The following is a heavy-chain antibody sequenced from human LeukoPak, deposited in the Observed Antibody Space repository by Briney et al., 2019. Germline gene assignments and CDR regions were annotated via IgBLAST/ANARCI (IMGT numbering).Heavy chain of an antibody. Sequence: ASVKVSCKASGYTFTGYCMHWVRRAPGQGLEWMGRINANSGDTMYAQNFQGRVTMTRDTSISTAFMELSSLRFDDTAVYYCARDSVTVATPYMDVWGKGTTVTVSS. CDR2: INANSGDT. CDR3: ARDSVTVATPYMDV. CDR1: GYTFTGYC. J-gene: IGHJ6*03. D-gene: IGHD4-17*01. V-gene: IGHV1-2*06.